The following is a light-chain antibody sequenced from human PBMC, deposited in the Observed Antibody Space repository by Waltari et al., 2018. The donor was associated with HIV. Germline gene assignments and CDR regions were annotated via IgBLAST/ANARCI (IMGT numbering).Light chain of an antibody. Sequence: QSALTQPRSVSGSPGQSVTISCTGASSDVGGYDYVSWYQPHPGKDPKLIIYHVTKRPSGDPDRFSGSKSGNTASLTISGLQAEDEADYYCCSYAGDSSYVFGTGTEVTV. J-gene: IGLJ1*01. CDR3: CSYAGDSSYV. CDR2: HVT. CDR1: SSDVGGYDY. V-gene: IGLV2-11*01.